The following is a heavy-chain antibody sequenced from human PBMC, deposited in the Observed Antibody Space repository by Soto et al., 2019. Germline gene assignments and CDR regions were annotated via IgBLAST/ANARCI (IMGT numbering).Heavy chain of an antibody. CDR2: IYYSGST. D-gene: IGHD6-19*01. J-gene: IGHJ4*02. V-gene: IGHV4-31*02. Sequence: SETLSLTCTVSGGSISSGGYYWSWIRQHPGKGLEWIGYIYYSGSTYYNPSLKSRVTISVDTSKNQFSLKLSSVTAADTAVYYCARDTRKAQGLVGYLDYWGQGTLVTVSS. CDR1: GGSISSGGYY. CDR3: ARDTRKAQGLVGYLDY.